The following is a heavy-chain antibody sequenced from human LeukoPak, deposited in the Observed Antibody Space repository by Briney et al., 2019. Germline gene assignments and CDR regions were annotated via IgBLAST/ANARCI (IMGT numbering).Heavy chain of an antibody. V-gene: IGHV3-53*01. CDR3: ARGGEMVRGVINYYYYYYMDV. CDR2: IYTGGTT. J-gene: IGHJ6*03. Sequence: GGSLRLSCAASGFTVSSNYMSWVRQAPGEGLEWVSVIYTGGTTYYANSVKGRFTISRDNAKNSLYLQMNSLRAEDTAVYYCARGGEMVRGVINYYYYYYMDVWGKGTTVTISS. CDR1: GFTVSSNY. D-gene: IGHD3-10*01.